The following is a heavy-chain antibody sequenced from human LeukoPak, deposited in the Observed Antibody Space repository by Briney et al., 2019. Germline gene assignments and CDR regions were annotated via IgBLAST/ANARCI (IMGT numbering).Heavy chain of an antibody. D-gene: IGHD6-19*01. Sequence: GASVKVSCKASGYTFTSYDINWVRQATGQGLEWMGWMNPNSGNTGYAQKFQGRVTMTRNTSISTAYMELSSLRSEDTAVYYCAIWQVAGTSMDVWGQGTTVTVSS. CDR1: GYTFTSYD. J-gene: IGHJ6*02. V-gene: IGHV1-8*01. CDR3: AIWQVAGTSMDV. CDR2: MNPNSGNT.